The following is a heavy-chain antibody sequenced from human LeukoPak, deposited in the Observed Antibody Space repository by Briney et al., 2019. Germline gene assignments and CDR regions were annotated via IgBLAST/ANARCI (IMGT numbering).Heavy chain of an antibody. J-gene: IGHJ4*02. CDR3: ARRESGYYVKRAFDY. Sequence: SETLSLTCAVYGGSFSGYYWSWIRQPPGKGLEWIGEINHSGSTNYNPSLKSRVTISVDTSKNQFSLKLSSVTAADTAVYYCARRESGYYVKRAFDYWGQGTLVTVSS. D-gene: IGHD3-22*01. V-gene: IGHV4-34*01. CDR1: GGSFSGYY. CDR2: INHSGST.